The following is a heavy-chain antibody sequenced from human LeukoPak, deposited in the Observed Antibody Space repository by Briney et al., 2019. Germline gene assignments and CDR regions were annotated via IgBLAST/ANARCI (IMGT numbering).Heavy chain of an antibody. CDR3: ASPEPTSSSWYGGGFDP. CDR2: ISSSGSTI. J-gene: IGHJ5*02. V-gene: IGHV3-48*03. Sequence: PGGSLRLSCAASGFTFSSYEMNWVRQAPGKGLEWVSYISSSGSTIFYADSVEGRFTISRDNAKNSLYLKMNSLRAEDTAVYYCASPEPTSSSWYGGGFDPWGQGTLVTVSS. D-gene: IGHD6-13*01. CDR1: GFTFSSYE.